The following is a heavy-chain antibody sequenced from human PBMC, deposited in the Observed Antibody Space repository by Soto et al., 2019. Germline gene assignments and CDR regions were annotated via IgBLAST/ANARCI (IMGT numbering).Heavy chain of an antibody. Sequence: GGSLRLSCAASGFTFDDYAMHWVRQAPGKGLEWVSLISWDGGSTYYADSVKGRFTISRDNSNNSLYLQMNSLRAEDTALYYCAKDQGPYGGNSHYYYGMDVWGQGTTVTVSS. J-gene: IGHJ6*02. CDR2: ISWDGGST. D-gene: IGHD4-17*01. CDR3: AKDQGPYGGNSHYYYGMDV. CDR1: GFTFDDYA. V-gene: IGHV3-43D*04.